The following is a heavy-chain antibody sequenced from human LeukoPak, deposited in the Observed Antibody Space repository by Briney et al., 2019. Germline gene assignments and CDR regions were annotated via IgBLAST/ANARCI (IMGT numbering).Heavy chain of an antibody. Sequence: GGSLRLSCAASGFTFSSYSMSWVRQAPGKGLEWVSFISSSRSYIYYADSVKGRFTISRDNAKNSLYLQMNSLRAEDTAVYYCARGNCSSSSCYTDFDYWGQGTLVTVSS. D-gene: IGHD2-2*02. CDR1: GFTFSSYS. V-gene: IGHV3-21*01. CDR3: ARGNCSSSSCYTDFDY. CDR2: ISSSRSYI. J-gene: IGHJ4*02.